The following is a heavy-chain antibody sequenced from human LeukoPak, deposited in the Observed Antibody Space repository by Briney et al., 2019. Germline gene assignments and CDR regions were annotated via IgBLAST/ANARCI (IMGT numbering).Heavy chain of an antibody. J-gene: IGHJ5*02. D-gene: IGHD1-26*01. CDR3: ARRRGSYPNWFDP. CDR1: GGSISSYY. Sequence: SETLSLTCTVPGGSISSYYWSWIRQPPRKGLEWIGYIYYSGSTNYNPSLKSRVTISVDTSKNQFSLKLSSVTAADTAVYYWARRRGSYPNWFDPWGQGTLVTVSS. CDR2: IYYSGST. V-gene: IGHV4-59*08.